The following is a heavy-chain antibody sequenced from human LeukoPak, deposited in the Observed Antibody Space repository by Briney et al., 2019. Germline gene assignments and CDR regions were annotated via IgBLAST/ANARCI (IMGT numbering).Heavy chain of an antibody. CDR1: GFTFSGSA. Sequence: GGSLRLSCAASGFTFSGSAIHWVRQASGKGLEWVGLMRNKANNYATVYAASVKGRFTISRDDSKNTAYLQMNSLKAEDTALYYCTRVSGDYYYYHGMEVWGQGTTVTVSS. CDR2: MRNKANNYAT. V-gene: IGHV3-73*01. CDR3: TRVSGDYYYYHGMEV. J-gene: IGHJ6*02.